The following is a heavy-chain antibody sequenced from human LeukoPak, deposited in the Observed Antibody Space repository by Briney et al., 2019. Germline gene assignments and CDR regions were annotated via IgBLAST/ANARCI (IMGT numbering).Heavy chain of an antibody. J-gene: IGHJ4*02. CDR3: ARVLPEDYDILTLTAFDY. V-gene: IGHV4-39*07. CDR2: LYYTGST. CDR1: GGSISSSSYY. D-gene: IGHD3-9*01. Sequence: SWETLSLTCTVSGGSISSSSYYWGWIRQPPGKGLEWIGSLYYTGSTYYNPSLKSRVTISVDTFKNQFSLKLSSVTAADTAVYYCARVLPEDYDILTLTAFDYWGQGTLVTVSS.